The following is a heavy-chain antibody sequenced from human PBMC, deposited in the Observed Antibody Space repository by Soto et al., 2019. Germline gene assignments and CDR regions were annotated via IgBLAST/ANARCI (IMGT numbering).Heavy chain of an antibody. V-gene: IGHV4-39*07. CDR1: GGSISSNDYY. Sequence: PSETLSLTCTVSGGSISSNDYYWGWIRQPPGKGLEWIGNIYYSGSASYNPSLKSRVTISVDTSKNQVSLKLSSVTAADTAVYYCARSDGRYWGQGTLVTVSS. J-gene: IGHJ4*02. CDR2: IYYSGSA. CDR3: ARSDGRY.